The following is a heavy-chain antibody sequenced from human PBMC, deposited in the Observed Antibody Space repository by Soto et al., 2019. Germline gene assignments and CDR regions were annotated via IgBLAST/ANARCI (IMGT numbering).Heavy chain of an antibody. CDR3: AREYYDFGSDNWSYYGMDV. CDR1: GGSISRYY. V-gene: IGHV4-59*01. Sequence: QVQLQESGPGLVRPSETLSLTCSVSGGSISRYYWRWIRQVPGRGLEWIGNIFSSGTTNYNPSLKRRVTISVVTSKNQVSMNLNAVTAADTAVYYCAREYYDFGSDNWSYYGMDVWGHGTTVTVSS. D-gene: IGHD3-3*01. J-gene: IGHJ6*02. CDR2: IFSSGTT.